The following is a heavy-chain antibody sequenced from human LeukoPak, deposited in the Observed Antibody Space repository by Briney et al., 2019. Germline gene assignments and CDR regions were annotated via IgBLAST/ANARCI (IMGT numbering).Heavy chain of an antibody. CDR1: GFTFDDYA. D-gene: IGHD3-22*01. V-gene: IGHV3-9*01. CDR2: ISWNSGII. CDR3: AKDLDSSAYYPEY. Sequence: GGSLRLSCTASGFTFDDYAMHWVRQAPGKGLEWVSGISWNSGIIGYADSVKGRFTISRDDAKNSLYLQMNNLRTEDTALYYCAKDLDSSAYYPEYWGQGTLVTVSS. J-gene: IGHJ4*02.